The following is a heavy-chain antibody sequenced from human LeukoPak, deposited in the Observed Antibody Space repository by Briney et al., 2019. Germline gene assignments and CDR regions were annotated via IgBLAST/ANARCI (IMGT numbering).Heavy chain of an antibody. Sequence: PSQTLSLTCTVSGGSISSGGYYWSWIRQPPGKGLEWIGYIYHSGSTYYNPSLKSRVTISVDRSKNQFSLKLSSVTAADTAVYYCARETYYYDSSGYSPPINWFDPWGQGTLVTVSS. CDR2: IYHSGST. CDR1: GGSISSGGYY. J-gene: IGHJ5*02. V-gene: IGHV4-30-2*01. D-gene: IGHD3-22*01. CDR3: ARETYYYDSSGYSPPINWFDP.